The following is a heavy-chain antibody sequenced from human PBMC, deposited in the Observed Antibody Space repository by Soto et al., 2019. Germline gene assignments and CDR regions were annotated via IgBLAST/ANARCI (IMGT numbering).Heavy chain of an antibody. CDR2: ISSSGGTT. CDR1: GFTFSSFA. D-gene: IGHD3-16*01. CDR3: ARDYSYACDY. J-gene: IGHJ4*02. Sequence: EVQLLESGGGLVQPGGSLRLSCAVSGFTFSSFAMSWVRQAPGKGLEWVSVISSSGGTTYYADSVKGRFTISRDNSKNTLYLQMNSLRAEDTAVCYCARDYSYACDYWGQGTLVTVSS. V-gene: IGHV3-23*01.